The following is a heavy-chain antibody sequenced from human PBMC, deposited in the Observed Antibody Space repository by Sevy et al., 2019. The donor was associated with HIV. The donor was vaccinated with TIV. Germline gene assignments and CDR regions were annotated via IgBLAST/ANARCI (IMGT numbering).Heavy chain of an antibody. CDR2: IWYDGSNK. CDR3: ARAYSSWYYYYYYGMDV. V-gene: IGHV3-33*01. Sequence: GGSLRLSCAASGFTFSSYGMHWVRQAPGKGLEWLAVIWYDGSNKYYADSVKGRFTISRDNSKNTLYLQMNSLRAEDTAVYYCARAYSSWYYYYYYGMDVWGQGTTVTVSS. J-gene: IGHJ6*02. CDR1: GFTFSSYG. D-gene: IGHD6-13*01.